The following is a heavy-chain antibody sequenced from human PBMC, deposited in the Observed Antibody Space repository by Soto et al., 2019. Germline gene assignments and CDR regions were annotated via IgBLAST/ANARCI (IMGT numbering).Heavy chain of an antibody. V-gene: IGHV1-46*01. Sequence: ASVKVSCKASGYTFSDYYIHWVRQAPGHGLDWMGIINPPDGSTTYAQKFQGRVSMTSDTSTSTVHMELSSLRSEDTAIYYCARYYDSSGPAFDYWGQGTLVTVSS. J-gene: IGHJ4*02. CDR3: ARYYDSSGPAFDY. CDR1: GYTFSDYY. CDR2: INPPDGST. D-gene: IGHD3-22*01.